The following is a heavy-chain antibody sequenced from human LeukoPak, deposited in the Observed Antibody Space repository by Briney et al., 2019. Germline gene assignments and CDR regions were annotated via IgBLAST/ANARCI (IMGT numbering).Heavy chain of an antibody. D-gene: IGHD6-19*01. CDR1: GYTFSSYA. V-gene: IGHV1-69*04. CDR3: ARGIAVAGISRGFDP. Sequence: ASVKVSCKASGYTFSSYAISWVRQAPGQGLEWMGRIIPILGIANYAQKFQGRVTITADKSTSTAYMELSSLRSEDTAVYYCARGIAVAGISRGFDPWGQGTLVTVSS. J-gene: IGHJ5*02. CDR2: IIPILGIA.